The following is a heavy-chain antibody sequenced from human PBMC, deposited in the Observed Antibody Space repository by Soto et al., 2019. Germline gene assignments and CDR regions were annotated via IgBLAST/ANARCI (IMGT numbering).Heavy chain of an antibody. D-gene: IGHD5-12*01. Sequence: QVQLQESGPGLVKPSQTLSLTCTVSGGSISSGGYYWSWIRQHPGKGLEWIGYIYYSGSTYYNPSLKSRVTISVDTSKLQFSLKLCSVTAADTSVYYCAASCVGSGGFNYYGMDVWGQVTTGTVSS. CDR3: AASCVGSGGFNYYGMDV. CDR2: IYYSGST. CDR1: GGSISSGGYY. V-gene: IGHV4-31*03. J-gene: IGHJ6*02.